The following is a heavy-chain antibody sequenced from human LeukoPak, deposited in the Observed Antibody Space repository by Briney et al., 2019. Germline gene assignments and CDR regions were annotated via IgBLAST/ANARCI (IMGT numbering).Heavy chain of an antibody. Sequence: SETLSLTCTVSGGSISSGGYYWSWIRQLPGKGLEWIGYIYYSVSTYYNPSLKSRVSISVATSKNRFSLRLSSVTAADTAVYYCARDRDDSWFDPWGQGTLVTVSS. J-gene: IGHJ5*02. CDR2: IYYSVST. D-gene: IGHD5-24*01. CDR1: GGSISSGGYY. V-gene: IGHV4-31*03. CDR3: ARDRDDSWFDP.